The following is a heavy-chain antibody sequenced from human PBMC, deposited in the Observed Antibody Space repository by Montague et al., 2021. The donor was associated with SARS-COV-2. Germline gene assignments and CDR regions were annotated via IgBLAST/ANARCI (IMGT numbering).Heavy chain of an antibody. CDR3: ARTSQYCDTTSCYLPNAMDV. CDR2: IWHDGST. CDR1: RYSITYAYY. D-gene: IGHD2-2*01. J-gene: IGHJ6*02. Sequence: SETLSLTCTVSRYSITYAYYWGWVRQPPGKGLEWFGNIWHDGSTYYNPSLKSRVTISVDTSKNQFSLKLTSVTAADTAVYYCARTSQYCDTTSCYLPNAMDVWGQGTTVTVSS. V-gene: IGHV4-38-2*02.